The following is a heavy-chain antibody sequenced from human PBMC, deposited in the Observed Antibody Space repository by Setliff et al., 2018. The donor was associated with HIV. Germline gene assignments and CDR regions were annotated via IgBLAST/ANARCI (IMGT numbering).Heavy chain of an antibody. J-gene: IGHJ4*02. CDR1: GDIFSRYG. Sequence: ASVKVSCKASGDIFSRYGISWVRQAPGQGLEWMGRIIPRFDITNYPQEFQGRVRLTADKSTSTAYLELSSLRSEDTAVYYCAAARLLNDYWDPGAYYFDFWGQGTLVTVSS. CDR2: IIPRFDIT. V-gene: IGHV1-69*04. D-gene: IGHD4-17*01. CDR3: AAARLLNDYWDPGAYYFDF.